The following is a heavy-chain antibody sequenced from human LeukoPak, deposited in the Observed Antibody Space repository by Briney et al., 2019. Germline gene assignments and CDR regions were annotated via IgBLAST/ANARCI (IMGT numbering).Heavy chain of an antibody. CDR2: IYYSGST. CDR1: GGSISSSSYY. Sequence: SETLSLTCTVSGGSISSSSYYWGWIRQPPGKGLEWIGSIYYSGSTYYNPSLKSRVTISVDTSKNQFSLKLSSVTAADTAVYYCARSDSSSWYLRWGQGTLVTVSS. V-gene: IGHV4-39*01. J-gene: IGHJ4*02. CDR3: ARSDSSSWYLR. D-gene: IGHD6-13*01.